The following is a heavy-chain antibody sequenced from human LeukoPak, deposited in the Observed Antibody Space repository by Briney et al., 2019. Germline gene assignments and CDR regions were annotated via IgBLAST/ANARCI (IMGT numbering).Heavy chain of an antibody. CDR2: ISSSSSYI. V-gene: IGHV3-21*01. D-gene: IGHD4-17*01. CDR1: GFTFSSYS. Sequence: PGGSLRLSCAASGFTFSSYSMNWVRQAPGKGLEWVSSISSSSSYIYYADSVKGRFTISRDNAKNSLYLQMNSLRAEDTAVYYCARDLSGDYYFDYWGQGTLVTVSS. CDR3: ARDLSGDYYFDY. J-gene: IGHJ4*02.